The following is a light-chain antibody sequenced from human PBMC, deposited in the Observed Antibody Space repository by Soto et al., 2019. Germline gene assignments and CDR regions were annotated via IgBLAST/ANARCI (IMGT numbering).Light chain of an antibody. J-gene: IGKJ4*01. CDR3: QQSFSAVT. CDR2: GAS. V-gene: IGKV1-39*01. Sequence: DIQITQSPSSLSASVGDRVTIICRASQTISTYLSWYQQNPGKAPKLLIYGASSLQSGVPSRFSGSGSGTDFSLTISSLQPEDFATYYCQQSFSAVTFGGGTKVDIK. CDR1: QTISTY.